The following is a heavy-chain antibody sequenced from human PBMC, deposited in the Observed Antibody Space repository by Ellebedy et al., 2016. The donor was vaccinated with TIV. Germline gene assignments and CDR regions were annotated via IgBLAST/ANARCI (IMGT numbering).Heavy chain of an antibody. CDR3: AADRGYSYYFDY. J-gene: IGHJ4*02. D-gene: IGHD2-15*01. CDR2: IIPILGIA. CDR1: GGTFSSYA. Sequence: SVKVSXXASGGTFSSYAISWVRQAPGQGLEWMGRIIPILGIANYAQKFQGRVTITADKSTSTAYMELSSLRSEDTAVYYCAADRGYSYYFDYWGQGTLVTVSS. V-gene: IGHV1-69*04.